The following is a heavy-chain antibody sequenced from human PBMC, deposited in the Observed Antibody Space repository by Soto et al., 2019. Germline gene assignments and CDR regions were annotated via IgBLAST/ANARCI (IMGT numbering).Heavy chain of an antibody. CDR1: GFTFDDYA. Sequence: GGSLRLSCAASGFTFDDYAMHWVRQAPGKGLEWVSGISWNSGSIGYADSVKGRFTISRDNAKNSLYLQMNSLRAEDTALYYCAKDPPHQEDDYWGQGTLVTVSS. J-gene: IGHJ4*02. V-gene: IGHV3-9*01. CDR3: AKDPPHQEDDY. CDR2: ISWNSGSI.